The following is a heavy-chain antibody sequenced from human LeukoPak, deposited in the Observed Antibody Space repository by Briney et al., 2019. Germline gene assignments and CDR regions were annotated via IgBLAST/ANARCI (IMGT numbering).Heavy chain of an antibody. D-gene: IGHD2-15*01. V-gene: IGHV3-7*05. Sequence: SGGSLRLSCAASGFSFSANWMTWVRQAPGKELEWVATIKPDGSEKYYVESVKGRFTISRDNARNSLYFQMNSLRVEDTAVYYCAREFGGGGHWGQGTLVTVSS. J-gene: IGHJ4*02. CDR3: AREFGGGGH. CDR2: IKPDGSEK. CDR1: GFSFSANW.